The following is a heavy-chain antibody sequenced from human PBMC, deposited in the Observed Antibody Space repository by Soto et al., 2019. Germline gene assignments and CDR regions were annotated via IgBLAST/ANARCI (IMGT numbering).Heavy chain of an antibody. CDR3: PKGTAVAYQWFHS. J-gene: IGHJ5*01. D-gene: IGHD6-19*01. CDR2: ISHDGSDR. V-gene: IGHV3-30*18. Sequence: QVGLVESGGGVVQPGRSLRLSCEASGFTFSAYGMHLVRQAPGKGLEWVAAISHDGSDRYYADSVKGRFTISRDNSKNTLYLQMNSLRSEDTAIYYCPKGTAVAYQWFHSWGQGTLVTVSS. CDR1: GFTFSAYG.